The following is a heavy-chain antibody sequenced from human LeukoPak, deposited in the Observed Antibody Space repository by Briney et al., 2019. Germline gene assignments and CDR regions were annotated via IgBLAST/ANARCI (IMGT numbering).Heavy chain of an antibody. V-gene: IGHV3-53*01. CDR3: ARRAGALYYYDTSGPFDH. D-gene: IGHD3-22*01. Sequence: GGSLRLSCAASGFTVSNNYMSWVRQAPGQGLEWVSVIYTGGSTHYADSVKGRFIISRDNSKNTLYLQMNSLRADDTAVHFCARRAGALYYYDTSGPFDHWGRGTLVTVSS. CDR1: GFTVSNNY. CDR2: IYTGGST. J-gene: IGHJ4*02.